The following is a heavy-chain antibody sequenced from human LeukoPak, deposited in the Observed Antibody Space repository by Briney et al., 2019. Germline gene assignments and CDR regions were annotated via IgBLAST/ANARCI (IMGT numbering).Heavy chain of an antibody. CDR3: ATGGLTGQGYYYYYMDV. CDR2: FDPEDGET. V-gene: IGHV1-24*01. D-gene: IGHD3-9*01. CDR1: GYTLTELS. J-gene: IGHJ6*03. Sequence: ASVKISCKVSGYTLTELSMHWVRQAPGKGLEWMGGFDPEDGETIYAQKFQGRVTMTEDTSTDTAYMELSSLRSEDTAVYYCATGGLTGQGYYYYYMDVWGKGTTVTVSS.